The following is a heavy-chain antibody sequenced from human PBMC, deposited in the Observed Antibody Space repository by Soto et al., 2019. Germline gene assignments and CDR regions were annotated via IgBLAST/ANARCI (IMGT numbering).Heavy chain of an antibody. CDR1: GSTFAHQA. Sequence: EVPLLESGGGLVQPGGSLRLSCATSGSTFAHQAMSWVRQAPGTGLVWVSAVSGSGGGTYYAYSVKGQFTISRDNSQNALALQMYGLRVEDTAVLYCVRDGGDSSAELDNYFYYWGQGALVTVSS. J-gene: IGHJ4*02. CDR2: VSGSGGGT. V-gene: IGHV3-23*01. CDR3: VRDGGDSSAELDNYFYY. D-gene: IGHD3-10*01.